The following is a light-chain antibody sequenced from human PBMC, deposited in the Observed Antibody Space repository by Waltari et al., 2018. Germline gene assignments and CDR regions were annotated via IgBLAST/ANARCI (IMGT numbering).Light chain of an antibody. CDR1: QSILNK. CDR3: QQYHNWPPLT. Sequence: EIVMTQSPGTLSVSPGESATLSCRASQSILNKLVWYQQKPGQAPRLLIYQVSTRATGIPARFSGSGSGTEFTLTISSLQSEDSAVYYCQQYHNWPPLTFGGGTKVEIK. V-gene: IGKV3-15*01. J-gene: IGKJ4*01. CDR2: QVS.